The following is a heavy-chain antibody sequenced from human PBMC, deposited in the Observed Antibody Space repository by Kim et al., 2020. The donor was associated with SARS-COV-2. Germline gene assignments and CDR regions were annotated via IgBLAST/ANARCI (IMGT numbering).Heavy chain of an antibody. J-gene: IGHJ6*02. V-gene: IGHV3-33*01. Sequence: GGSLRLSCAASGFTFSSYGMHWVRQAPGKGLEWVAVIWYDGSNKYYADSVKGRFTISRDNSKNTLYLQMNSLGAEDTAVYYCAPSGPGYCSGGSCYATYYYYSMEVSGQGTTVTVSS. CDR3: APSGPGYCSGGSCYATYYYYSMEV. D-gene: IGHD2-15*01. CDR2: IWYDGSNK. CDR1: GFTFSSYG.